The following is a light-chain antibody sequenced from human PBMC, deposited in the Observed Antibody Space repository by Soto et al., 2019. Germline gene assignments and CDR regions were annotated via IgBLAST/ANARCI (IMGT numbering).Light chain of an antibody. CDR1: QGISSY. V-gene: IGKV1-8*01. Sequence: AIRMTQSPSSLSASTGDRVTITCRASQGISSYLAWYQQKPGKAPKLLIYAASTLQSGVPSRFSGSGSGTDFTLTISCLQSEDFETYYCQQYYSYPWTFGQGTKVDI. J-gene: IGKJ1*01. CDR2: AAS. CDR3: QQYYSYPWT.